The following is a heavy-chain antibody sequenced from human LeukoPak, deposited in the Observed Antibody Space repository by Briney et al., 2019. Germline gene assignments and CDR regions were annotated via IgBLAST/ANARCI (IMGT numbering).Heavy chain of an antibody. CDR3: ARDRHSTGWYYFDY. D-gene: IGHD6-19*01. CDR2: INSRSSTI. Sequence: GGSLRLSCTASGFTFTSYSMNWVRQTPGKGLEWVSYINSRSSTIYYADSVKGRFAISRDNAKNSLYLQMNSLRDEDTAVYYCARDRHSTGWYYFDYWGQGTLVTVSS. J-gene: IGHJ4*02. V-gene: IGHV3-48*02. CDR1: GFTFTSYS.